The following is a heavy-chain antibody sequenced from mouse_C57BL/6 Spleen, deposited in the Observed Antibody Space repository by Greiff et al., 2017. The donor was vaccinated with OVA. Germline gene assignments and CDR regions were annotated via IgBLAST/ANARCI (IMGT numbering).Heavy chain of an antibody. D-gene: IGHD1-1*01. J-gene: IGHJ2*01. Sequence: VQLQQSGAELVKPGASVKLSCKASGYTFTSYWMHWVMQRPGQGLEWIGMIHPNSGSTNYNEKFKSKATLTVDKSSSTAYMQLSSLTSEDSAVYYCARRGTTVVATGDFDYWGQGTTLTVSS. CDR1: GYTFTSYW. CDR2: IHPNSGST. CDR3: ARRGTTVVATGDFDY. V-gene: IGHV1-64*01.